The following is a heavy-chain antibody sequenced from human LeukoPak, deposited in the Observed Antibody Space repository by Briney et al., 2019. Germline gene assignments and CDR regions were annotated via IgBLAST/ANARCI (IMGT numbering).Heavy chain of an antibody. V-gene: IGHV3-30*02. J-gene: IGHJ4*02. Sequence: GGSLRLSCAASGFTFSSYGMHWVRQAPGKGLEWVAFIRYDGSNKYYADSVKGRFTISRDNSKNTLYLQMNSLRAEDTAVYYCAKDSVVVLRFLEWLSYLDYWGQGTRVTVSS. CDR3: AKDSVVVLRFLEWLSYLDY. CDR2: IRYDGSNK. D-gene: IGHD3-3*01. CDR1: GFTFSSYG.